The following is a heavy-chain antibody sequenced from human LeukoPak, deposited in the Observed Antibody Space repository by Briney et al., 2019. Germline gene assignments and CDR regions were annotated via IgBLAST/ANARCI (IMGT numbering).Heavy chain of an antibody. V-gene: IGHV5-51*01. CDR1: GYSFTTHW. J-gene: IGHJ4*02. Sequence: GESLKISCKGSGYSFTTHWIGWVRQMPGKGLELMGIIYPGGSDIRYSPSFQGQVTISADKSISTAYLQWSSLKASDTAMYYCARSAFSSSSPPFDYWGQGTLVTVSS. CDR2: IYPGGSDI. D-gene: IGHD6-6*01. CDR3: ARSAFSSSSPPFDY.